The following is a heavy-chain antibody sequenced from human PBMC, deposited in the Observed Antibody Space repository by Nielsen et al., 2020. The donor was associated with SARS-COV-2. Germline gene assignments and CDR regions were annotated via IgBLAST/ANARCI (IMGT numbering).Heavy chain of an antibody. V-gene: IGHV3-48*01. D-gene: IGHD3-16*01. CDR2: ISSGSNAI. CDR3: ASTKGGYFDQ. CDR1: EFTFSSYS. Sequence: GESLKISCVASEFTFSSYSMNWVRQAPGKGLEWVSYISSGSNAIYYADSVKGRFTISRDNAKNSLYLQVSNLRAEDTAVYYCASTKGGYFDQWGQGTLVTVSS. J-gene: IGHJ4*02.